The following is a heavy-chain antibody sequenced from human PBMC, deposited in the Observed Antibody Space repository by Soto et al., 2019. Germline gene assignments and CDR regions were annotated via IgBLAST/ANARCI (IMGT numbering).Heavy chain of an antibody. Sequence: GGSLRLSCAASGFTFGSYGMSWVRQAPGKGLEWVSAILGSGGGTYYADSVKGRFTISRDNSKSTLYLQMNSLRAEDTAVYYCAKGNWKYARHPFDYWGQGTLVTVSS. J-gene: IGHJ4*02. CDR3: AKGNWKYARHPFDY. CDR1: GFTFGSYG. CDR2: ILGSGGGT. D-gene: IGHD1-7*01. V-gene: IGHV3-23*01.